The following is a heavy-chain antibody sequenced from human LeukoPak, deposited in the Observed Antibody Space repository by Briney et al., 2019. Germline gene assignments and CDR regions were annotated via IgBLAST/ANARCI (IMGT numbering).Heavy chain of an antibody. CDR2: INHSGST. Sequence: PSETLSLTCTVSGGSISSSSYYWSWIRQPPGKGLEWIGEINHSGSTNYNPSLKSRVTISVDTSKNQFSLKLSSVTAADTAVYYCARGRAIAARPLPQYYWYFDLWGRGTLVTVSS. J-gene: IGHJ2*01. CDR3: ARGRAIAARPLPQYYWYFDL. V-gene: IGHV4-39*07. CDR1: GGSISSSSYY. D-gene: IGHD6-6*01.